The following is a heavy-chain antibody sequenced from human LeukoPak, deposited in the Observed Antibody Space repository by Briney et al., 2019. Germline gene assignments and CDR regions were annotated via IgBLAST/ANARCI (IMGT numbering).Heavy chain of an antibody. D-gene: IGHD3-10*01. CDR1: GFTFDDYG. Sequence: GGSLRLSCAASGFTFDDYGMSWVRQAPGKGLEWVSAISGSGGSTYYADSVKGRFTISRDSFKNTLYLQMNSLRPGDTAVYYCAKEGDYYGSGSYRDGFDIWGQGTRATVSS. J-gene: IGHJ3*02. CDR3: AKEGDYYGSGSYRDGFDI. CDR2: ISGSGGST. V-gene: IGHV3-23*01.